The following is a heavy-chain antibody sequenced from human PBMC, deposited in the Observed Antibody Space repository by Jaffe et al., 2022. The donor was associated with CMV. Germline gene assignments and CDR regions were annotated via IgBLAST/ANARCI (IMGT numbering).Heavy chain of an antibody. V-gene: IGHV3-73*01. CDR1: GFTFSGTA. Sequence: EVQLVESGGGLVQPGGSLKLSCTASGFTFSGTAMHWVRQASGKGLEWLSRIRSKADSYATAYAASVTGRFTISRDDSKNTAYLQMNNLKTEDTAVYYCTQLLLSNNDAFDIWGQGTMVTVSS. J-gene: IGHJ3*02. D-gene: IGHD3-22*01. CDR2: IRSKADSYAT. CDR3: TQLLLSNNDAFDI.